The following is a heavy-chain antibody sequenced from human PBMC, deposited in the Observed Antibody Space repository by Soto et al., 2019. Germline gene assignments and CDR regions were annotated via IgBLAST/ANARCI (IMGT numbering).Heavy chain of an antibody. CDR3: AREANWNYELGNYFDY. D-gene: IGHD1-7*01. CDR2: IFYSGST. CDR1: CGSIISGDYY. Sequence: PSETLSLTCTFSCGSIISGDYYWSWIRQPPGKGLEWIGYIFYSGSTYYNPSLESRVTISVDTSENQFSLKLRSVTAADTAVYYCAREANWNYELGNYFDYWGQGTLVTVSS. J-gene: IGHJ4*02. V-gene: IGHV4-30-4*01.